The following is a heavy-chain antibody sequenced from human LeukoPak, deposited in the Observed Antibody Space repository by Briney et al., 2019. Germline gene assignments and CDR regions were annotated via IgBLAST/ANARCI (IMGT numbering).Heavy chain of an antibody. CDR3: ARGGWSQDY. Sequence: SETLSLTCTVSGGSINNNYWSWFRQSPGKGLEWIGYIYYNGNTNYNTSLESRVTISVDTSKNQIHLRLSPVTAADTAVYYCARGGWSQDYWGQGTLVAVPS. CDR1: GGSINNNY. V-gene: IGHV4-59*01. D-gene: IGHD6-19*01. J-gene: IGHJ4*02. CDR2: IYYNGNT.